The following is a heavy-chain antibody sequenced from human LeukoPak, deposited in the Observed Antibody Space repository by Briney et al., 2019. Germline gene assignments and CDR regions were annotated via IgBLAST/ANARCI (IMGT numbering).Heavy chain of an antibody. CDR2: ISSSGSTI. J-gene: IGHJ4*02. Sequence: PGGSLRLSCAASGFTFSSYEMNWVRQAPGKGLEWVSYISSSGSTICYADSVKGRFTISRDNAKNSLYLQMNSLRAEDTAVYYCARVAAGPNFDYWGQGTLVTVSS. CDR1: GFTFSSYE. V-gene: IGHV3-48*03. D-gene: IGHD6-25*01. CDR3: ARVAAGPNFDY.